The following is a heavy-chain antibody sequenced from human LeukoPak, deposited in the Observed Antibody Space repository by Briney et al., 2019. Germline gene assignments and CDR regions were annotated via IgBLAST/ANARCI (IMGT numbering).Heavy chain of an antibody. J-gene: IGHJ4*02. D-gene: IGHD3-22*01. CDR2: INPNSGGT. Sequence: GASVKVSCKASGYTFTGYHMHWVRQAPGQGLEWMGWINPNSGGTNYAQKFQGRVTMTRDTSISTAYMELSRLRSDDTAVYYCARVEYYDSSGYYYWGQGTLVTVSS. CDR1: GYTFTGYH. V-gene: IGHV1-2*02. CDR3: ARVEYYDSSGYYY.